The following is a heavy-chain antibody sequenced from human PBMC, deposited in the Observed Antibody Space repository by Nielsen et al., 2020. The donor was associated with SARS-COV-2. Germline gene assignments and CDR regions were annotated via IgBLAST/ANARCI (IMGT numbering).Heavy chain of an antibody. CDR2: ISSSSSTI. V-gene: IGHV3-48*02. CDR1: GFTFSSYS. J-gene: IGHJ6*02. CDR3: ARDWGWIQLWSATSYGMDV. Sequence: GGSLRLSCAASGFTFSSYSMNWVRQAPGKGLEWVSYISSSSSTIYYADSVKGRFTISRDNAKNSLYLQMNSLRDEDTAVYYCARDWGWIQLWSATSYGMDVWGQGTTVTVSS. D-gene: IGHD5-18*01.